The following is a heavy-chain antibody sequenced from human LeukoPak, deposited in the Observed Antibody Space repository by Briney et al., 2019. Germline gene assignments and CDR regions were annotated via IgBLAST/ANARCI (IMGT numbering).Heavy chain of an antibody. J-gene: IGHJ3*02. CDR3: ARDWVQHDAFDI. V-gene: IGHV1-69*13. CDR2: IIPIFGTA. CDR1: GGTFSSYA. Sequence: SVKVSCKASGGTFSSYAISWVRQAPGQGLEWMGGIIPIFGTANYAQKFQGRVTITADESTSTAYMELSSLRSEDTAVYYCARDWVQHDAFDIWGQGTMVTVSS. D-gene: IGHD5-18*01.